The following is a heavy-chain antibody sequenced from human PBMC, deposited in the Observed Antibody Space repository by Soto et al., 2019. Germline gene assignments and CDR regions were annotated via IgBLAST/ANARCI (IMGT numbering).Heavy chain of an antibody. CDR1: GYTFTSYA. J-gene: IGHJ4*02. CDR2: INAGNGNT. V-gene: IGHV1-3*01. Sequence: QVQLVQSGAEVKKPGASVKVSCKASGYTFTSYAMHWVRQAPGQRLEWMGWINAGNGNTKYSQKFQGRVTITRDTCASTAYMKLSSLRSEDTAVYYCARSVVVPTAPDYWGLGTLVTVSS. D-gene: IGHD2-2*01. CDR3: ARSVVVPTAPDY.